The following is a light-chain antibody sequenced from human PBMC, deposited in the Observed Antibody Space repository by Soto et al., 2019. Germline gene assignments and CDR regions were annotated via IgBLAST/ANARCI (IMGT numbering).Light chain of an antibody. CDR3: QQYYSYPRT. V-gene: IGKV1-5*01. Sequence: DIRMTQSPSTLSSSVGDRLTFPCRASQSISSWLAWYQQKPAKAPKILIYAAATLQSGVPSRFRGSGSATDFTLTISCMQSEDFATDYCQQYYSYPRTFGQGTKVDIK. CDR1: QSISSW. J-gene: IGKJ1*01. CDR2: AAA.